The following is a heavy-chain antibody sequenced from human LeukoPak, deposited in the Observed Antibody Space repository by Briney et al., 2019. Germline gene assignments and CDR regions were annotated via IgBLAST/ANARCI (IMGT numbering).Heavy chain of an antibody. CDR3: ARDPSSSSWSYGMDV. CDR2: IKQDGSEK. J-gene: IGHJ6*02. D-gene: IGHD6-13*01. Sequence: GGSLRLSCAASGFTFSSYWMSWVRQAPGKGLEWVANIKQDGSEKVYVDSVKGRFTISRDNAQTSLYLHMNSLRAEDTAVYYCARDPSSSSWSYGMDVWGQGTTVTVSS. CDR1: GFTFSSYW. V-gene: IGHV3-7*05.